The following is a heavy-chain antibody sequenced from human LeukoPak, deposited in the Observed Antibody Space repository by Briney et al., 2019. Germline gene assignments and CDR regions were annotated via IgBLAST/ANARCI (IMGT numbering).Heavy chain of an antibody. Sequence: GGPLRLSCAASGFTFSLHAMTWVRQAPGKGLEWVSRISGSGGSTYYADSVKGRFTISRDNSKNTLSLQMNSLGAEDTAVYYCAKGHYDTGTFGAFDNWGQGTMVTVSS. CDR2: ISGSGGST. CDR1: GFTFSLHA. D-gene: IGHD3-22*01. J-gene: IGHJ3*02. V-gene: IGHV3-23*01. CDR3: AKGHYDTGTFGAFDN.